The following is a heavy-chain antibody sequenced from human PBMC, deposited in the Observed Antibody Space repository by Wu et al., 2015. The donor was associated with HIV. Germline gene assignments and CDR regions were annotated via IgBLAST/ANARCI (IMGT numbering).Heavy chain of an antibody. CDR1: GYSFTAYF. CDR3: ACGIQAGGANY. D-gene: IGHD5-18*01. V-gene: IGHV1-2*02. CDR2: LNPNTGDA. J-gene: IGHJ4*02. Sequence: QVQLVQSGAEVKNPGASVTVSCKTSGYSFTAYFMHWVRQAPGQGPEWMGRLNPNTGDADYAPKFRDRITIFRDTSIATAYMDLGPLKLDDTAVYYCACGIQAGGANYWGQGTLVTVSS.